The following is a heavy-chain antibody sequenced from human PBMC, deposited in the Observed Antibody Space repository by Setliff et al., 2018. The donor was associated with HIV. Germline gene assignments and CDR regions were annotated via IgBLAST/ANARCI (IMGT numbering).Heavy chain of an antibody. J-gene: IGHJ4*02. D-gene: IGHD6-13*01. CDR2: IYYTGST. Sequence: SETLSLTCTVSGGSISSGGNYWSWIRQYPGKGLEWIGYIYYTGSTYYNPSLKSRVTISVDTSKNQFSLKLSSVTAADTSVYYCATYSSSWPDYWGQGTLVTVSS. CDR1: GGSISSGGNY. V-gene: IGHV4-31*02. CDR3: ATYSSSWPDY.